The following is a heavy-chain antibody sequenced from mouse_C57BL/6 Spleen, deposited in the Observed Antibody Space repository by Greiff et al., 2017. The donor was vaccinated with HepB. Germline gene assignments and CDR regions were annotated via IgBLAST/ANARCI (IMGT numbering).Heavy chain of an antibody. Sequence: EVKLVESGGGLVKPGGSLKLSCAASGFTFSDYGMHWVRQAPEKGLEWVAYISSGSSTIYYADTVKGRFTISRDNAKNTLFLQMTSLRSEDTAMYYCARDDGYYRCAYWGQGTLVTVSA. J-gene: IGHJ3*01. CDR1: GFTFSDYG. CDR3: ARDDGYYRCAY. CDR2: ISSGSSTI. D-gene: IGHD2-3*01. V-gene: IGHV5-17*01.